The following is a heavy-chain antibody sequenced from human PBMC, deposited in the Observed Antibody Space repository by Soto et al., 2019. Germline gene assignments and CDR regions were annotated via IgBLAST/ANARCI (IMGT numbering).Heavy chain of an antibody. V-gene: IGHV1-18*04. Sequence: ASVKVSCKASGYTFTSYGISWVRQAPGQGLEWMGWISPYNGNTNYAQKFQGRVTMTTDTSTSTAYMELRSLRSDDTAVYYCARVALVRAVIIDWFDPWRQGNLVTVSS. CDR1: GYTFTSYG. D-gene: IGHD3-10*01. CDR2: ISPYNGNT. J-gene: IGHJ5*02. CDR3: ARVALVRAVIIDWFDP.